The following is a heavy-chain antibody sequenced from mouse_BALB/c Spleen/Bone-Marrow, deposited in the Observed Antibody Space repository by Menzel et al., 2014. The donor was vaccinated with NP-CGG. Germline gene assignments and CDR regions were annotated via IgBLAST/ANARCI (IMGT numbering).Heavy chain of an antibody. J-gene: IGHJ3*01. CDR3: ARAGYYTLFAY. D-gene: IGHD2-3*01. CDR1: GYTFTDYN. CDR2: INPNNGGT. V-gene: IGHV1-18*01. Sequence: EVQLQQSGPELLKPGASVKITCKASGYTFTDYNMDWVKQSHGKSLEWIGNINPNNGGTIYNQKFKGKATLTVDKSSTTAYMELRSLTSEDTAVYYCARAGYYTLFAYWGQGTLVTVST.